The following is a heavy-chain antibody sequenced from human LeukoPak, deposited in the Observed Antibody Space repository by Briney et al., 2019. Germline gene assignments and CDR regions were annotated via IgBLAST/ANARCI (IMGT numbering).Heavy chain of an antibody. D-gene: IGHD3-22*01. Sequence: SVKVSCTASGGTFSSYAISWVRQAPGQGLEWMGGIIPIFGTANYAQKFQGRVTITADESTSTAYMELSSLRSEDTAVYYCARVPTYYYDSSGYYGMDVWGQGTTVTVSS. J-gene: IGHJ6*02. V-gene: IGHV1-69*13. CDR3: ARVPTYYYDSSGYYGMDV. CDR2: IIPIFGTA. CDR1: GGTFSSYA.